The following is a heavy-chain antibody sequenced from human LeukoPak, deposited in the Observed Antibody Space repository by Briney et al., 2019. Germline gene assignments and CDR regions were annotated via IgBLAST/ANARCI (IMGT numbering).Heavy chain of an antibody. Sequence: SETLSLTCTVSGGSISSRHWSWIRQPAGKGLEWIGRIYTSGSTYYNPSLKSRVTMSVDTSKNQFSLKLTSVTAADTAVYYCARAHDSSGYYSHFDYWGQGTLVTVSS. CDR1: GGSISSRH. D-gene: IGHD3-22*01. CDR3: ARAHDSSGYYSHFDY. J-gene: IGHJ4*02. CDR2: IYTSGST. V-gene: IGHV4-4*07.